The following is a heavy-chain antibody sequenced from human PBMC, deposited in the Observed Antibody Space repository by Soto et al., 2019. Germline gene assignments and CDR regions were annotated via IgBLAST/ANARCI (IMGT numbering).Heavy chain of an antibody. CDR1: GGSTIRGDYY. CDR2: IYYSGST. CDR3: ARDWNGSGYLNWFDP. V-gene: IGHV4-30-4*01. D-gene: IGHD3-22*01. J-gene: IGHJ5*02. Sequence: SETLSLTCPVSGGSTIRGDYYWIRLRHPPGKGLGWIGHIYYSGSTNYKPTLKSRVTISVDTSKNQFSLKLSSVTAEDTAVYYCARDWNGSGYLNWFDPWGQGTLVTVSS.